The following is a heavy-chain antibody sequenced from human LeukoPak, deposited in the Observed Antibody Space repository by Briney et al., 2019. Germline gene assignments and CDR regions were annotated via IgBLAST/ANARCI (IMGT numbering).Heavy chain of an antibody. CDR2: ISGGGGVT. J-gene: IGHJ4*02. CDR3: AKDPRVATIEIFDY. Sequence: GVSLRLSCAASGFTFSSYAMSWVRQAPGKGLEWVSSISGGGGVTYYADSVKGRFTISRDNSKNTLYLQMNSLRVEDTAVYYCAKDPRVATIEIFDYWGQGTLVTVSS. CDR1: GFTFSSYA. V-gene: IGHV3-23*01. D-gene: IGHD5-12*01.